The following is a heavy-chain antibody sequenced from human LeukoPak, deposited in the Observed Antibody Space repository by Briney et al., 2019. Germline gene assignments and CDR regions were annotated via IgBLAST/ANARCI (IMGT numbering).Heavy chain of an antibody. V-gene: IGHV4-4*07. CDR1: GFTFSNAW. Sequence: NPGGSLRLSCAASGFTFSNAWMSWIRQPTGKGLEWIGRIYTSGSTNYNPSLKSRVTISVDTSKNQFSLKLSSVTAADTAVYYCARDLGYDAFDIWGQGTMVTVSS. CDR2: IYTSGST. CDR3: ARDLGYDAFDI. D-gene: IGHD7-27*01. J-gene: IGHJ3*02.